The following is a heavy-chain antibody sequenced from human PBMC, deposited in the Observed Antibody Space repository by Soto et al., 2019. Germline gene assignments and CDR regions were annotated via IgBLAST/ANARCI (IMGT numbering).Heavy chain of an antibody. V-gene: IGHV5-10-1*01. D-gene: IGHD6-19*01. Sequence: GESLKISCETSGYSFTNFWIGWVRQMPGKGLEWMGRIDPSDSYTNYSPSFQGHVTFSADESINTAYLQWSSLKASDTAMYYCARGTLYSSGWPNWFDPWGQGTLVTVSS. J-gene: IGHJ5*02. CDR3: ARGTLYSSGWPNWFDP. CDR2: IDPSDSYT. CDR1: GYSFTNFW.